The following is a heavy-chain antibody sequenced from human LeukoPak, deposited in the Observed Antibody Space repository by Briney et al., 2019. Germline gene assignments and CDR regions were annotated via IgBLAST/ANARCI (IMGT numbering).Heavy chain of an antibody. CDR1: GVTISNYD. V-gene: IGHV3-30-3*01. J-gene: IGHJ4*02. CDR2: ISHDRSNS. D-gene: IGHD3-10*01. CDR3: ARDLSGSYMSDY. Sequence: GGSLRLSCAASGVTISNYDMHWARQAPGKGLEWAAFISHDRSNSCHADSVNGRFTISRDNSKNTLYLQMNSLTDEDTAVYYCARDLSGSYMSDYWGQGTLVTVSS.